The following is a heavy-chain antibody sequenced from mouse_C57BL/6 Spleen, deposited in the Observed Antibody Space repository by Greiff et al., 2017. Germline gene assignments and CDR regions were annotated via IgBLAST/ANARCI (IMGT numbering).Heavy chain of an antibody. Sequence: EVKVVESGGGLVQPGGSLSLSCAASGFTFTAYYMSWVRQPPGKALEWLGFIRNKANGYTTEYSASVKGRFTISRDNSQSILYLQMNALIAEDIATYYFARVWLRRGFDYWGQGTTLTVSS. CDR2: IRNKANGYTT. V-gene: IGHV7-3*01. J-gene: IGHJ2*01. CDR3: ARVWLRRGFDY. CDR1: GFTFTAYY. D-gene: IGHD2-2*01.